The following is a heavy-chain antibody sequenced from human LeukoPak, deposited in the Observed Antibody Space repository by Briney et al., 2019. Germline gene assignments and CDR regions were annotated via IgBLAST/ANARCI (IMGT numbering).Heavy chain of an antibody. CDR1: GFTFSSYA. CDR2: ISYDGSNK. D-gene: IGHD3-10*01. J-gene: IGHJ4*02. CDR3: AKGPYYGSGSCFD. Sequence: GGSLRLSCAASGFTFSSYAMHWVRQAPGKGLEWVAVISYDGSNKYYADSVKGRFTISRDNSKNTLYLQMNSLRAEDTAVYYCAKGPYYGSGSCFDWGQGTLVTVSS. V-gene: IGHV3-30-3*01.